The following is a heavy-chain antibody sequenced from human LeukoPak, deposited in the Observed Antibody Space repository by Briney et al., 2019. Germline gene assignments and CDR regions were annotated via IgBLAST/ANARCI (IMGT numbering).Heavy chain of an antibody. CDR1: GYTFTSYD. CDR3: ARFATVTKGLDY. J-gene: IGHJ4*02. V-gene: IGHV1-46*01. Sequence: ASVKVSCKASGYTFTSYDINWVRQAPGQGLEWMGIINPSGGSTSYAQKFQGRVTMTRDMSTSTVYMELSSLRSEDTAVYYCARFATVTKGLDYWGQGTLVTVSS. D-gene: IGHD4-17*01. CDR2: INPSGGST.